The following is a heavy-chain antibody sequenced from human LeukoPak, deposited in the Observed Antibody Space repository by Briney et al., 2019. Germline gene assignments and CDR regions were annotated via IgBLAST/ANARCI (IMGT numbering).Heavy chain of an antibody. D-gene: IGHD1-26*01. V-gene: IGHV3-30*02. Sequence: GGSLRLSCAASGFTFSSYGMHWVRQAPGKGLEWVAFIRYDGSNKYYADSVKGRFTISRDSSKNTLYLQMNSLRAEDTAVYYCAKGRQWELLRGGDFDYWGQGTLVTVSS. J-gene: IGHJ4*02. CDR3: AKGRQWELLRGGDFDY. CDR2: IRYDGSNK. CDR1: GFTFSSYG.